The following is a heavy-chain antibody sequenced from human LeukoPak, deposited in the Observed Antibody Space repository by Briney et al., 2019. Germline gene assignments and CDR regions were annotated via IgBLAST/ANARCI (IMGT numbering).Heavy chain of an antibody. CDR2: INPSGGST. Sequence: GASVKVSCKASGYTFTSYYMHWVRQAPRQGLEWMGIINPSGGSTSYAQKFQGRVTMTRDTSTSTVYMELSSLRSEDTAVYYCARVVPAFTDAFDIWGQGTMVTVSS. CDR1: GYTFTSYY. J-gene: IGHJ3*02. CDR3: ARVVPAFTDAFDI. D-gene: IGHD2-2*01. V-gene: IGHV1-46*03.